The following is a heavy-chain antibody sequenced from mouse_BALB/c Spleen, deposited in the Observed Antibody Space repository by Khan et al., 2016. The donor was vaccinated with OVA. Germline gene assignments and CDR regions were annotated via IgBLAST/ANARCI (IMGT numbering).Heavy chain of an antibody. Sequence: EVKVEESGGGLVQPGGSRKLSCAASGFTFSRFGMHWVRQAPEKGLEWVAYISSGSSTIYYGDTVKGRFTISRDNPKNTLFLQMTSLRSEDTAMYYCARDSNFDYWGQGTTLTVSS. CDR3: ARDSNFDY. J-gene: IGHJ2*01. V-gene: IGHV5-17*02. CDR1: GFTFSRFG. CDR2: ISSGSSTI.